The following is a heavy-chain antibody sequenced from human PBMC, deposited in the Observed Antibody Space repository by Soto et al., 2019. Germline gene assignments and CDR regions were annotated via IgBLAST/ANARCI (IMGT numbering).Heavy chain of an antibody. CDR2: IIPNFGAP. D-gene: IGHD3-16*01. Sequence: QVQLVQSGPEVKKTGSSMKVSCKASGGPFRGYGLNWVRQSPGQGLEWIGGIIPNFGAPNYAQKFQGRVSITADEVTSTVDMELKGLRSDDKAVYYGATPARDFYGPFYQHSGLDVWGQGTRLTVSS. V-gene: IGHV1-69*01. CDR1: GGPFRGYG. J-gene: IGHJ6*02. CDR3: ATPARDFYGPFYQHSGLDV.